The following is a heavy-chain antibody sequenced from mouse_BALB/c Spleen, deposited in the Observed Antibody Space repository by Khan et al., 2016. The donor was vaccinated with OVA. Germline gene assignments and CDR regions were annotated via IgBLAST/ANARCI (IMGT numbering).Heavy chain of an antibody. D-gene: IGHD2-2*01. J-gene: IGHJ4*01. Sequence: VQLQESGPGLVAFSQSLSITCTVSGFSLTSYGVNWIRQPPGKGLEWLGITWGDGITNYHSTLKSRLSISKDNSKSQASLKLNRIQTDDTATNYCAKFIYYCYDRSAMDYWGQGTSVTVSS. CDR3: AKFIYYCYDRSAMDY. CDR2: TWGDGIT. CDR1: GFSLTSYG. V-gene: IGHV2-3*01.